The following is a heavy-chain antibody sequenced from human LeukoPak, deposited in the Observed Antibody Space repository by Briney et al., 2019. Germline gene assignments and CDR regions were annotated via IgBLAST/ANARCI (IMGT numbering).Heavy chain of an antibody. CDR3: ARVLRWLQFWYAFDI. J-gene: IGHJ3*02. CDR2: ISYDGSNK. D-gene: IGHD5-12*01. V-gene: IGHV3-30-3*01. CDR1: GFTFSNYA. Sequence: GGSLRLSCAASGFTFSNYAMHWVRQAPGKGLEWVAVISYDGSNKYYADSVKGRFTISRDNSKNTLYLQMNSLRAEDTAVYYCARVLRWLQFWYAFDIWGQGTMVTVSS.